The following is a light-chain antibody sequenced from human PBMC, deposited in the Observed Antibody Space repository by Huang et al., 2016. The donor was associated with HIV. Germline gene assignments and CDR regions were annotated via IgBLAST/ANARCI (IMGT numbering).Light chain of an antibody. J-gene: IGKJ1*01. Sequence: DIEMTQSPPSLSASIGDRVTLTCRAGHDISTFLAWYQQKPGSHPKLLIYGVSIVQSGVPSRFSGSGSGTDFTLTINSLQPEDVANYYCQKYDSAPRTFGQGTKVEVK. CDR3: QKYDSAPRT. CDR2: GVS. V-gene: IGKV1-27*01. CDR1: HDISTF.